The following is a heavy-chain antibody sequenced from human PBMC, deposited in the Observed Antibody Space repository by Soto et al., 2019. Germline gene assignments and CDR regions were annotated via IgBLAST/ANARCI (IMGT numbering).Heavy chain of an antibody. Sequence: SVKVSCKSSGGTFSNYAISWVRQAPGHGLEWMGGIIPIFGTANYAQKFQGRVTITADESTSTVYMELSSLRSGDTAVYYCASLDGYIQFDPWGQGTLVTVSS. CDR1: GGTFSNYA. CDR3: ASLDGYIQFDP. V-gene: IGHV1-69*13. CDR2: IIPIFGTA. J-gene: IGHJ5*02. D-gene: IGHD5-12*01.